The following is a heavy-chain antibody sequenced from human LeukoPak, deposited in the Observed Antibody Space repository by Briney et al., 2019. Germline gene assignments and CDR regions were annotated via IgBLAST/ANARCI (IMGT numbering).Heavy chain of an antibody. CDR2: INPNSGGT. CDR3: ARGPGRDGYPY. Sequence: GASLKVSCKPSGYTFTGYYMHCVRQAPGQRLEWMGWINPNSGGTNYAQKFQGRVTMTRDTSISTAYRELRRLRSDDTAVYYCARGPGRDGYPYWGQGTLVTVSS. CDR1: GYTFTGYY. V-gene: IGHV1-2*02. D-gene: IGHD5-24*01. J-gene: IGHJ4*02.